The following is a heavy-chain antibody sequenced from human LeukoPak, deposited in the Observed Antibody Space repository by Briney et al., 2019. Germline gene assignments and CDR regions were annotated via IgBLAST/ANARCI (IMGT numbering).Heavy chain of an antibody. J-gene: IGHJ4*02. V-gene: IGHV3-11*01. CDR2: ISANGRTI. Sequence: GGSLTLSCAASGFTFSDYYLNWIRQAPGKGLEWVAYISANGRTIYYAGSVKGRFTISRDNAKKTLFLQMNSLRAGDTAAYYCTTTSKGVTAAEDFWGQGTLVSVSS. CDR1: GFTFSDYY. D-gene: IGHD6-13*01. CDR3: TTTSKGVTAAEDF.